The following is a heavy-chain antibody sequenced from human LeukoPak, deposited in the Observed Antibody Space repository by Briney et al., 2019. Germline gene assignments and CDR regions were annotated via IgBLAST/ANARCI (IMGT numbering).Heavy chain of an antibody. Sequence: GGSLRLSCAASGFIVSNNYMSWVRQAPGKGLEWVSAIYSAGTTYYADSVKGRFTISRDSSKNTLYLQMDSLRAEDTAVYYCAGSLPAAHEMSNHYYFMDVWGTGATVTVSS. CDR3: AGSLPAAHEMSNHYYFMDV. CDR1: GFIVSNNY. D-gene: IGHD2-2*01. CDR2: IYSAGTT. J-gene: IGHJ6*03. V-gene: IGHV3-53*01.